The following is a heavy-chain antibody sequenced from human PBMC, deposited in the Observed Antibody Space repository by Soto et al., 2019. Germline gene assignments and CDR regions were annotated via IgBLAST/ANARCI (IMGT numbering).Heavy chain of an antibody. Sequence: SVSNAWMNWVRQAPGKGLEWVGRIKSKTDGGTTDYAAPVKGRFTISRDDSKNTLYLQMNSLKTEDTAVYYCTTDGGYYDSSGYYYFDYWGQGTLVTVSS. D-gene: IGHD3-22*01. CDR3: TTDGGYYDSSGYYYFDY. CDR2: IKSKTDGGTT. J-gene: IGHJ4*02. CDR1: SVSNAW. V-gene: IGHV3-15*07.